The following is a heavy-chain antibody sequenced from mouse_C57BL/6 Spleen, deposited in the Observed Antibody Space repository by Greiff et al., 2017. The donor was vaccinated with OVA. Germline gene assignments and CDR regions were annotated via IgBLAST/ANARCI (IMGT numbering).Heavy chain of an antibody. D-gene: IGHD1-1*01. CDR3: ARGYYGSSYWFAY. V-gene: IGHV1-26*01. J-gene: IGHJ3*01. Sequence: LVEPGASVKISCKASGYTFTDYYMNWVKQSHGKSLEWIGDINPNNGGTSYNQKFKGKATLTVDKSSSTAYMELRSLTSEDSAVYYCARGYYGSSYWFAYWGQGTLVTVSA. CDR1: GYTFTDYY. CDR2: INPNNGGT.